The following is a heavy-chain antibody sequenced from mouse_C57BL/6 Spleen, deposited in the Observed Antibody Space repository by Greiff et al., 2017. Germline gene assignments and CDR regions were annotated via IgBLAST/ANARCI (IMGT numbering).Heavy chain of an antibody. CDR2: IDPSDSYT. D-gene: IGHD2-4*01. J-gene: IGHJ3*01. CDR1: GYTFTSYW. CDR3: ATIYYDYDGAY. Sequence: VQLQQPGAELVRPGTSVKLSCKASGYTFTSYWMHWVKQRPGQGLEWIGVIDPSDSYTNYNQKFKGKATLTVDTSSSTAYMQLSSLTSEDSAVYYCATIYYDYDGAYWGQGTLVTVSA. V-gene: IGHV1-59*01.